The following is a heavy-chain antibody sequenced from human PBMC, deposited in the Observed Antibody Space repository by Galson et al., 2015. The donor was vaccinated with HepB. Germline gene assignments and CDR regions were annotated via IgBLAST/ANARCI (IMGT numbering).Heavy chain of an antibody. CDR3: ATGAARGPPYIY. D-gene: IGHD6-6*01. CDR2: FDPEDGET. V-gene: IGHV1-24*01. CDR1: GYTLTELS. Sequence: SVKVSCKVSGYTLTELSMHWVRQAPGKGLEWMGGFDPEDGETIYAQKFQGRVTMTEDTSTDTAYMELSSLRSEDTAVYYCATGAARGPPYIYWGQGTLVTVSS. J-gene: IGHJ4*02.